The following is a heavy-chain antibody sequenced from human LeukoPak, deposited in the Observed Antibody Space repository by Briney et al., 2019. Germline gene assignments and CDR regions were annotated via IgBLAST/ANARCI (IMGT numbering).Heavy chain of an antibody. CDR3: ARAPAGTLDF. D-gene: IGHD6-13*01. J-gene: IGHJ4*02. CDR2: IKGTGDSP. Sequence: ASVKVSCTAAGFTVTNYHMHWVRQAPGQGLEWVGLIKGTGDSPDYAQKFQGRVTVTCDTSTNTAYLELRSLKLEDTAVYYCARAPAGTLDFWGQGTLVTVS. V-gene: IGHV1-46*01. CDR1: GFTVTNYH.